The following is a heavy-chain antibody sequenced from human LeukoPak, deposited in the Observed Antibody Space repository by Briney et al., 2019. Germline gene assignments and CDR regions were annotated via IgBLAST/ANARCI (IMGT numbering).Heavy chain of an antibody. CDR2: INPSGGNT. D-gene: IGHD3-16*02. CDR1: GYTFTSYY. V-gene: IGHV1-46*01. J-gene: IGHJ5*02. CDR3: ARDNSVGDIAWWFDP. Sequence: ASVKVSCKASGYTFTSYYMHWVRQAPGQGLEWMGIINPSGGNTNYAQKFQGRVTMTRDMSTTTDYMELSSLRSEDTAVYYCARDNSVGDIAWWFDPWGQGTLVTVSS.